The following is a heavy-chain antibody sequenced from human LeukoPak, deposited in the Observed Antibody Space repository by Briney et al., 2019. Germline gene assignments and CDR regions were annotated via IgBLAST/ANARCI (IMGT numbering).Heavy chain of an antibody. Sequence: GGSLRLSCAASGFTFSSYAMSWVRQAPGQGLEWVSAISGSGGSTYYADSVKGRFTISRDNSKNTLYLQMNSLRAEDTAVYYCAKTPPPWTFGGMDVWGQGTAVTVSS. J-gene: IGHJ6*02. CDR2: ISGSGGST. CDR3: AKTPPPWTFGGMDV. V-gene: IGHV3-23*01. D-gene: IGHD2/OR15-2a*01. CDR1: GFTFSSYA.